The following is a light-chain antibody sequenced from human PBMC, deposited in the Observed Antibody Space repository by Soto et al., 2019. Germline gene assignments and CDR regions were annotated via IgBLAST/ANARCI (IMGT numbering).Light chain of an antibody. CDR2: GAS. Sequence: EIVLTQSPGTLSLSPGERATLSCRASQSVSSSYLAWYQQKPGQAPRLLIYGASSRATGIPDRFSGSGSGTDFTLTISSLQSEDFAVYYCQQYNIWPWTFGQGTKV. CDR3: QQYNIWPWT. J-gene: IGKJ1*01. CDR1: QSVSSSY. V-gene: IGKV3-20*01.